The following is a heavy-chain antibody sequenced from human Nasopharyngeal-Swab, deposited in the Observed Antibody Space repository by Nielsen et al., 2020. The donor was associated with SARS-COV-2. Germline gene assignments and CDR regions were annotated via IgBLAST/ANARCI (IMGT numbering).Heavy chain of an antibody. D-gene: IGHD6-6*01. V-gene: IGHV3-48*02. Sequence: GEPLKISCAASGFTFSSYSMNWVRQAPGKGLEWVSYISSSSSTIYYADSVKGRFTISRDNAKNSLYLQMNSLRDEDTAVYYCARAGAARPTATDYWGQGTLVTVSS. CDR1: GFTFSSYS. CDR2: ISSSSSTI. CDR3: ARAGAARPTATDY. J-gene: IGHJ4*02.